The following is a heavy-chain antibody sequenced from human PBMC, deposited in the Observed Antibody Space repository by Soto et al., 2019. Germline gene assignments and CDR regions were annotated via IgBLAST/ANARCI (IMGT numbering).Heavy chain of an antibody. CDR3: ARQGYCSSTSCFDY. V-gene: IGHV5-10-1*01. CDR2: IDPSDSYT. J-gene: IGHJ4*02. Sequence: GESLKISCNGSGYSFTSYWISWVRQMPGKGLEWMGRIDPSDSYTNYSPSFQGHVTISADKSISTAYLQWSSLKASDTAMYYCARQGYCSSTSCFDYWGQGTLVTVYS. CDR1: GYSFTSYW. D-gene: IGHD2-2*01.